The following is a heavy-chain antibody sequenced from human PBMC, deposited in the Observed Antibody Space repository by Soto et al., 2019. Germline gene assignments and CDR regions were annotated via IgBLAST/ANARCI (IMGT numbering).Heavy chain of an antibody. CDR3: AKDPAHTVTLIVGNYFDY. Sequence: GGSLRLSCAASGFTFSSYAMSWVRQAPGKGLEWVSAISGSGGSTYYADSVKGRFTISRDNSKNTLYLQMNSLRAEDTAVYYCAKDPAHTVTLIVGNYFDYWGQGTLVTVSS. CDR1: GFTFSSYA. J-gene: IGHJ4*02. CDR2: ISGSGGST. V-gene: IGHV3-23*01. D-gene: IGHD4-17*01.